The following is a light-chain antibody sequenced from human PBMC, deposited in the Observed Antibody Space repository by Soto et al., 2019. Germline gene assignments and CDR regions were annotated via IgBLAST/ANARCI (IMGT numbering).Light chain of an antibody. J-gene: IGLJ1*01. CDR3: SSKTSSRTPFV. CDR2: EVT. V-gene: IGLV2-14*01. Sequence: QSALTQPASVSGSPGQSITISCTGTSSDVGGYNYVSWYQQHPGKAPKLMIYEVTNRPSGVPNRFSGSKSGNTASLTISGLQAEDEADYYCSSKTSSRTPFVFGTGTKLTVL. CDR1: SSDVGGYNY.